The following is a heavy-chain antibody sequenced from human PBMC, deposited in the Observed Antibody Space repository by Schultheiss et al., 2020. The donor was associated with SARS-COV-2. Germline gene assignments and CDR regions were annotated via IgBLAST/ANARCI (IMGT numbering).Heavy chain of an antibody. CDR1: GFTFSSYA. D-gene: IGHD2-15*01. CDR2: ISYDGSNK. J-gene: IGHJ3*02. CDR3: ARDARGYSYNAFDI. Sequence: GESLKISCAASGFTFSSYAMHWVRQAPGKGLEWVAVISYDGSNKYYADSVKGRFTISRDNSKNTLYLQMNSLRAEDTAVYYCARDARGYSYNAFDIWGQGTMVTVSS. V-gene: IGHV3-30*04.